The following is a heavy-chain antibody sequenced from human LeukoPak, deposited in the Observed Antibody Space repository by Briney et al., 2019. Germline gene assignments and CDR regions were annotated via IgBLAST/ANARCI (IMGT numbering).Heavy chain of an antibody. V-gene: IGHV2-70*11. CDR1: GFSLRTRGRC. D-gene: IGHD3-9*01. CDR3: ARMVYYDILTGYSGFDY. CDR2: IDWDEDK. Sequence: SGPALVQPTRTLTLTYTFSGFSLRTRGRCGSWIRQSPGKALEWLSRIDWDEDKYYRTSLTTRLAISTGTSKNLVVLTLNNMDPVDTATYYCARMVYYDILTGYSGFDYWGPGTVVTVSA. J-gene: IGHJ4*02.